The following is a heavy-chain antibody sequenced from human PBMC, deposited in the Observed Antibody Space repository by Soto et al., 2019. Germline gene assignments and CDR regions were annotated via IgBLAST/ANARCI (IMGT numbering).Heavy chain of an antibody. CDR3: AKGSTDFWSGYSYYYYYGMDV. CDR1: GFTFSSYG. J-gene: IGHJ6*02. V-gene: IGHV3-30*18. D-gene: IGHD3-3*01. CDR2: ISYDGSNK. Sequence: GGSLRLSCAASGFTFSSYGMHWVRQAPGKGLEWVAVISYDGSNKYYADSVKGRFTISRDNSKNTLYLQMNSLRAEDTAVYYCAKGSTDFWSGYSYYYYYGMDVWGQGTAVTVSS.